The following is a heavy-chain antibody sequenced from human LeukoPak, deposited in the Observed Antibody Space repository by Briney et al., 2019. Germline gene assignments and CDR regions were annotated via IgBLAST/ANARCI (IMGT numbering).Heavy chain of an antibody. V-gene: IGHV3-23*01. CDR3: ATYDLWTTYYTFQY. CDR2: ISTTGSTT. J-gene: IGHJ4*02. CDR1: GFMFNNYA. Sequence: QAGGSQRLSCAASGFMFNNYAMSWVRQAPGKGLEWVSSISTTGSTTYYADSVRGRFTISRDNSQNTLSLQMDSLTAADTAVYSCATYDLWTTYYTFQYWGQGTLVSVSS. D-gene: IGHD3-3*01.